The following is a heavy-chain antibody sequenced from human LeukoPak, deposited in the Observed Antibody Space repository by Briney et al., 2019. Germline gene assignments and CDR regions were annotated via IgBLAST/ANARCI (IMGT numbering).Heavy chain of an antibody. J-gene: IGHJ3*01. V-gene: IGHV3-23*01. D-gene: IGHD1-26*01. Sequence: GGSLRLSCAASGFTFSSYGMTWVRQAPGKGLEWVSDISGSGIRRDYADSVKGRFTISRDNSKNTLYLQMNSLRAEDTAVYYCAKDLRYSGSPRAFDFWGQGTMVTVSS. CDR2: ISGSGIRR. CDR1: GFTFSSYG. CDR3: AKDLRYSGSPRAFDF.